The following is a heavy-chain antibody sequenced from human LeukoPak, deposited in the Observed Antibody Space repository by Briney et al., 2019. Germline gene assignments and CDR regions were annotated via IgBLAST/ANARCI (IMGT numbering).Heavy chain of an antibody. CDR1: GYTFTSYY. J-gene: IGHJ4*02. CDR3: ARDLDSSWYDY. V-gene: IGHV1-46*01. Sequence: VSGKVSCKASGYTFTSYYMHWVRQAHGQGPEWMGIINPSGGSTSYAQKSHGRVTMTRDTSTSTVYMELSSLRSEDKAVYYCARDLDSSWYDYWGQGTLVTVSS. CDR2: INPSGGST. D-gene: IGHD6-13*01.